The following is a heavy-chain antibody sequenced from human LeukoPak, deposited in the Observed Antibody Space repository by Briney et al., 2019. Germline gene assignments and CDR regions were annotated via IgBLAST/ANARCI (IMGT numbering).Heavy chain of an antibody. CDR3: AKYRSSGWYFDFDY. Sequence: PGGSLRLSCAASGFTFSSYAMHWVRQAPGKGLEWVSAISASGASTYYADSVKGRFTISRDNSKNTLYLQMNSLRAEDTAVYYCAKYRSSGWYFDFDYWGQGTLVTVSS. J-gene: IGHJ4*02. D-gene: IGHD6-19*01. V-gene: IGHV3-23*01. CDR2: ISASGAST. CDR1: GFTFSSYA.